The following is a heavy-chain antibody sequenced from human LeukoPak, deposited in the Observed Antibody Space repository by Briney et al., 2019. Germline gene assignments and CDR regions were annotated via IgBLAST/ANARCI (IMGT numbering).Heavy chain of an antibody. CDR1: GFTFSNAW. Sequence: PGGSLRLSCAASGFTFSNAWMSWVRQAPGKGLEWVGRIKSKTDGGTTDYAAPVKGRFTISRDDSKDTLYLQMNSLKTEDTAVYYCTTGLDELWSTGSYYYYYMDVWGKGTTVTVSS. D-gene: IGHD5-18*01. J-gene: IGHJ6*03. CDR3: TTGLDELWSTGSYYYYYMDV. V-gene: IGHV3-15*01. CDR2: IKSKTDGGTT.